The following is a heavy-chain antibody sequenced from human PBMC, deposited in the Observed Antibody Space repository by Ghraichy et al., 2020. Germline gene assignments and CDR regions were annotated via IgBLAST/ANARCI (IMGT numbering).Heavy chain of an antibody. V-gene: IGHV4-59*01. Sequence: SETLSLTCTVSGGSSSSYYWSWIRQPPGKGLEWIGYIYYSGSTNYNPSLKSRVIMSVDTSKDQFSLKLSSVIAADTAVYYCARAGYSTSWYVGPLDYWGQGTLVTVSS. CDR2: IYYSGST. D-gene: IGHD6-13*01. CDR3: ARAGYSTSWYVGPLDY. J-gene: IGHJ4*02. CDR1: GGSSSSYY.